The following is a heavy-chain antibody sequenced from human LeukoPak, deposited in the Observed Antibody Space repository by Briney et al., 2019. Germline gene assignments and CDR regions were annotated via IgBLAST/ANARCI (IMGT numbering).Heavy chain of an antibody. CDR2: INPNSGGR. V-gene: IGHV1-2*02. D-gene: IGHD3-22*01. CDR3: ARLASLYDSSGYYWGDY. Sequence: GASVKVSCKASGYTFTGYYMHWVRQAPGQGLEWMGWINPNSGGRNYAQKFQGRVTMTRDTSISTAYMELSRLRSDETAVYYCARLASLYDSSGYYWGDYWGQGTLVTVSS. J-gene: IGHJ4*02. CDR1: GYTFTGYY.